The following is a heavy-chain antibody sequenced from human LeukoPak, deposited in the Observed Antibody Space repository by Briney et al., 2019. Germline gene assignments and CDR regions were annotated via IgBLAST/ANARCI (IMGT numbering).Heavy chain of an antibody. V-gene: IGHV3-53*01. CDR3: ARASMAVRPSDY. CDR1: GFTVSSNY. CDR2: IYSGGST. J-gene: IGHJ4*02. Sequence: GGSLRLSCAASGFTVSSNYMSWVRQAPGQGLEYVSVIYSGGSTYYADSVEGRFTISRDNSKNTLYLQMNSLRAEDTAVYYCARASMAVRPSDYWGQGTLVTVS. D-gene: IGHD6-6*01.